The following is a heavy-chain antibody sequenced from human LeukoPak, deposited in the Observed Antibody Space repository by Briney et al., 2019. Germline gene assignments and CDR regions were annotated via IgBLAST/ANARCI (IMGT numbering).Heavy chain of an antibody. CDR3: ARDGMITFGGVIVISYFDY. D-gene: IGHD3-16*02. CDR2: ISAYNGNT. Sequence: GASVKVSCKASGYTFTGYYMHWVRQAPGQGLEWMGWISAYNGNTNYAQKLQGRVTMTTDTSTSTAYMELRSLRSDDTAVYYCARDGMITFGGVIVISYFDYWGQGTLVTVSS. J-gene: IGHJ4*02. CDR1: GYTFTGYY. V-gene: IGHV1-18*04.